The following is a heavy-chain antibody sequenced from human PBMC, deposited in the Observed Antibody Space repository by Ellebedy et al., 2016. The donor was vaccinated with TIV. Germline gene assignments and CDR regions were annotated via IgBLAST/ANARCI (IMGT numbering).Heavy chain of an antibody. D-gene: IGHD6-19*01. J-gene: IGHJ4*02. V-gene: IGHV3-7*01. Sequence: GGSLRLSXAASGFTFSSYWMSWVRQAPGKGLEWVANIKQDGSEKHYVDSVKGRFTISRDNAKNSLYLQMNILRAEDTAVYYCARVPAVAGSYYFDYWGQGTLVTVSS. CDR3: ARVPAVAGSYYFDY. CDR1: GFTFSSYW. CDR2: IKQDGSEK.